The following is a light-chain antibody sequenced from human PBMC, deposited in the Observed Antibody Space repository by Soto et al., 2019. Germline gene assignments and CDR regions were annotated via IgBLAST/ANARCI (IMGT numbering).Light chain of an antibody. CDR3: SSQTGSATVL. J-gene: IGLJ2*01. V-gene: IGLV2-14*02. Sequence: QSALTQPASVSGSPGQSITISCTGTSRDVGSYSLASWFQQHPAKAPKLMIYEVSNRPSGVSDRFSGSKSGNTASLIISGLRAEDEADYYCSSQTGSATVLFGGGTKVTVL. CDR1: SRDVGSYSL. CDR2: EVS.